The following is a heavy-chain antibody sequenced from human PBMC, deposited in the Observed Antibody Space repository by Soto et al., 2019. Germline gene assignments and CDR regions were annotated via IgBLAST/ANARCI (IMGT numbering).Heavy chain of an antibody. CDR1: GFTFSSYG. CDR3: ARADGIWVSDFWSGSHTLSDY. V-gene: IGHV3-33*01. CDR2: IWYDGSNK. J-gene: IGHJ4*02. D-gene: IGHD3-3*01. Sequence: LRLSCAASGFTFSSYGMHWVRQAPGKGLEWVAVIWYDGSNKYYADSVKGRFTVSRDNSKNTLYLQMNSLRAEDTAVYYCARADGIWVSDFWSGSHTLSDYWGQGTLVTGSS.